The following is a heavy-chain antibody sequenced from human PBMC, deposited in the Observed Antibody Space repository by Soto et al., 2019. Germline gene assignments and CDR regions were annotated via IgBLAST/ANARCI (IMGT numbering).Heavy chain of an antibody. CDR2: ISVTSDFT. CDR3: ARSLRATSPLSY. D-gene: IGHD3-10*01. CDR1: GFRFMDSY. J-gene: IGHJ4*02. V-gene: IGHV3-11*06. Sequence: PGGSLRLSCESSGFRFMDSYMVWIRQGPGKRLEWISYISVTSDFTKYADSVKGRFTISRDNAANFVFLHMNSLRDEDTAVYYCARSLRATSPLSYWGQGTQVTVSS.